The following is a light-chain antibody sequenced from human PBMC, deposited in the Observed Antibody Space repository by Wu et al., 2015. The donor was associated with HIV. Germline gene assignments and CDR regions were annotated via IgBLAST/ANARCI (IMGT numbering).Light chain of an antibody. V-gene: IGKV3-20*01. CDR1: QSVSSSY. J-gene: IGKJ2*03. CDR3: QQYGSFYS. CDR2: GAS. Sequence: EIVMTQSPATLSVSPGERATLSCRASQSVSSSYLAWYQQKPGQAPRLLIYGASSRATGIPDRFSGSGSGTDFTLTISRLEPEDFAVYYCQQYGSFYSFGQGTKLEIK.